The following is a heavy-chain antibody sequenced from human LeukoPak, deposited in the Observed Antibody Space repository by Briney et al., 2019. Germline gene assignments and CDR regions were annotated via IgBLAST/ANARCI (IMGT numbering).Heavy chain of an antibody. CDR3: ARGSVARPVGPDDVFDI. D-gene: IGHD6-6*01. J-gene: IGHJ3*02. CDR1: WVTFSSYW. Sequence: PGGSLRHSRAACWVTFSSYWMSCVRQAPGKGLEGVANIKQDESEKYYVHSVKGRFTISRDNAQNPLYLEMNSLGADDTAVYYFARGSVARPVGPDDVFDIWGQGTMVTVSS. CDR2: IKQDESEK. V-gene: IGHV3-7*01.